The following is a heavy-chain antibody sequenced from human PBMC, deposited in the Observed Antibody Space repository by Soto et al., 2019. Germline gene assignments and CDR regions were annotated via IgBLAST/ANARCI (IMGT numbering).Heavy chain of an antibody. V-gene: IGHV4-30-4*01. Sequence: QVQLQESGPGLVKPSQTLSLTCTVSGGSISSGDYYWSWIRQPPGKGLEWIGYIYYSGSTYYNPSLKSRVTISVDTSKNQFSLKLSSVTAADTAVYYCARGGLTYYYDSSGYHGVYFDYWGQGTLVTVSS. J-gene: IGHJ4*02. CDR2: IYYSGST. CDR1: GGSISSGDYY. D-gene: IGHD3-22*01. CDR3: ARGGLTYYYDSSGYHGVYFDY.